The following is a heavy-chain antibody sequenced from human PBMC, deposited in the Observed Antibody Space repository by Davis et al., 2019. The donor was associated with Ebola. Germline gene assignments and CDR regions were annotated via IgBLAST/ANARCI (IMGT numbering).Heavy chain of an antibody. D-gene: IGHD1-1*01. CDR2: INAGNGNT. J-gene: IGHJ4*02. V-gene: IGHV1-3*01. CDR3: ARAQFPTTSDH. Sequence: ASVKVSCKASGYTFTSYAMHWVRQAPGQRLEWMGWINAGNGNTKYSQKFQGRVTMTRDTSISTAYMELSRLRSDDTAVYYCARAQFPTTSDHWGQGTLVTISS. CDR1: GYTFTSYA.